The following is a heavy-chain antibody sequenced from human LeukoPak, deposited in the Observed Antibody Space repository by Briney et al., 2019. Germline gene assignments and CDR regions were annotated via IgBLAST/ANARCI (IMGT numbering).Heavy chain of an antibody. V-gene: IGHV4-59*01. CDR2: IYYSGST. CDR1: GGSISSYY. Sequence: SETLSLTCTVSGGSISSYYWSWIRQPPGKGLEWIGYIYYSGSTNYNPSLKSRVTISVDTSKNQFSLKLSSMTAADTAVYYCARAPRSYYDSSGYYHYYYYYYMDVWGKGTTVTISS. J-gene: IGHJ6*03. CDR3: ARAPRSYYDSSGYYHYYYYYYMDV. D-gene: IGHD3-22*01.